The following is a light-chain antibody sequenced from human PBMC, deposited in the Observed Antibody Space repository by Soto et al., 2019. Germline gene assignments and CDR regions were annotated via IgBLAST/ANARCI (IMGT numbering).Light chain of an antibody. CDR1: QSVSSS. V-gene: IGKV3-15*01. Sequence: EIVMTQSPATLSVSPGERATLSCRASQSVSSSFAWYHQKPGQAPRRLINGASTRTTGSPARLSGGGSGTEFTLTISRLQAEDFAVYYCQQYNNSPPLTFGQGTKVDIK. J-gene: IGKJ1*01. CDR3: QQYNNSPPLT. CDR2: GAS.